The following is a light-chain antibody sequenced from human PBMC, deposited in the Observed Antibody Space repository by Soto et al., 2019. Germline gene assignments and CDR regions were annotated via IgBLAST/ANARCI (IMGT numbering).Light chain of an antibody. CDR2: GAS. J-gene: IGKJ5*01. Sequence: EIVMTQSPATLSVSPGERATLSCRASQSVSSNLAWYQQKRGQAPRLLIYGASTRATGIPARFSGSGSGTEFTLTISSLQSEDFAVYYCQQYNDWPTCGQGTRLEIK. V-gene: IGKV3-15*01. CDR3: QQYNDWPT. CDR1: QSVSSN.